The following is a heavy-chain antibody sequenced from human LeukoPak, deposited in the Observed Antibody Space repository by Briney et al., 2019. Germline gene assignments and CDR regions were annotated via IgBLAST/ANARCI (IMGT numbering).Heavy chain of an antibody. Sequence: PGGSLRFSCAASGFTFSSYAMSWVRQAPGKGLEWVSAISGSGGSTNYAESVKGRFTISRDNSKNTLNLQMNRLRAEDTAVYYCAKDGKYYYDSSGYPHYFDYWGQGTLVTVSS. CDR2: ISGSGGST. D-gene: IGHD3-22*01. CDR1: GFTFSSYA. V-gene: IGHV3-23*01. CDR3: AKDGKYYYDSSGYPHYFDY. J-gene: IGHJ4*02.